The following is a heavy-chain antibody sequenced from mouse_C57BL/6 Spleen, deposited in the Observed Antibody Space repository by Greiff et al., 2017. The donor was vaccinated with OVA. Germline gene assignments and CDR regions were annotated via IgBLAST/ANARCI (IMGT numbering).Heavy chain of an antibody. CDR3: ARAGIYYDYDGAWFAY. J-gene: IGHJ3*01. CDR1: GYTFTSYD. D-gene: IGHD2-4*01. V-gene: IGHV1-85*01. CDR2: IYPRDGST. Sequence: QVQLQQSGPELVKPGASVKLSCKASGYTFTSYDINWVKQRPGQGLEWIGWIYPRDGSTKYNEKFKGKATLTVDTSSSTAYMELHSLTSEDSAVYFCARAGIYYDYDGAWFAYWGQGTLVTVSA.